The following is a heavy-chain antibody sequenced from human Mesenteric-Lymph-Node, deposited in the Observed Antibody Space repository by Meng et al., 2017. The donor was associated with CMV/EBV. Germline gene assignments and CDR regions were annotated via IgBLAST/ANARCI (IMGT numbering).Heavy chain of an antibody. V-gene: IGHV1-46*01. D-gene: IGHD6-6*01. J-gene: IGHJ4*02. CDR3: ARDHEYSSSPGYYFDY. CDR2: INPSGGRT. CDR1: GYIFTNYY. Sequence: ASVKVSCNASGYIFTNYYMHLVRQAPGQGLEWMGIINPSGGRTSYAQKFQGRVTMTRDTSTSTVYMELSSLRSEDTAVYYCARDHEYSSSPGYYFDYWGQGTLVTVSS.